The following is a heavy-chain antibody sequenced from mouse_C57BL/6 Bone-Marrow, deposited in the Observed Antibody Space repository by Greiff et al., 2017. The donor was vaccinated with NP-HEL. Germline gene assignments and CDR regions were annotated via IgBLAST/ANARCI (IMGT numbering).Heavy chain of an antibody. CDR2: IYPRSGNT. Sequence: VKLMESGAELARPGASVKLSCKASGYTFTSYGISWVKQRTGQGLEWIGEIYPRSGNTYYNEKFKGKATLTADKSSSTAYMELRSLTSEDSAVYFCARPRRWFAYWGQGTLVTVSA. CDR3: ARPRRWFAY. CDR1: GYTFTSYG. V-gene: IGHV1-81*01. J-gene: IGHJ3*01.